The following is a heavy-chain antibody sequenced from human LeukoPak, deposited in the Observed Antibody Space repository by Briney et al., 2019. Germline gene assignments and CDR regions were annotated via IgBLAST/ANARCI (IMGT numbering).Heavy chain of an antibody. CDR3: SRVRDGYNLYFDY. CDR1: GFTFSSYA. J-gene: IGHJ4*02. CDR2: ISYDGSNK. V-gene: IGHV3-30-3*01. D-gene: IGHD5-24*01. Sequence: GGSLRLSCAASGFTFSSYAMHWVRQAPVKGLEWVAVISYDGSNKYYADSVKGRFTISRDNSKNTLYLQMNSLRAEDTAVYYCSRVRDGYNLYFDYWGQGTLVTVSS.